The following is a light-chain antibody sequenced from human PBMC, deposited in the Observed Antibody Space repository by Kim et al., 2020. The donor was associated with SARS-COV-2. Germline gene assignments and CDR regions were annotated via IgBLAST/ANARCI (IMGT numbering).Light chain of an antibody. CDR2: GAS. CDR1: QSVSSN. J-gene: IGKJ2*01. CDR3: QHYNNWPPDT. V-gene: IGKV3-15*01. Sequence: EMVMTQSPATLSVSPGERATLSCRASQSVSSNLAWYQQKPGQAPRLLIYGASTRATGIPARFSGSGSGTEFTLTISSLQSEDCAVYYCQHYNNWPPDTFGRDTKLDIK.